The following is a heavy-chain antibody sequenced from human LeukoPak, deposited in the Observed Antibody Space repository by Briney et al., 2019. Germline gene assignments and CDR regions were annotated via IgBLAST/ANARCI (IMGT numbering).Heavy chain of an antibody. J-gene: IGHJ4*02. CDR3: ARSTLVQLERAYHFDY. Sequence: GGSLRLSCAASGFTFSHYAIHWVRQAPGKGLERVAVISYDGNNKYYADSVKGRFTISRDNLKNTLYLQMNSLRAEDTAVYYCARSTLVQLERAYHFDYWGQGALVTVSS. D-gene: IGHD1-1*01. V-gene: IGHV3-30-3*01. CDR1: GFTFSHYA. CDR2: ISYDGNNK.